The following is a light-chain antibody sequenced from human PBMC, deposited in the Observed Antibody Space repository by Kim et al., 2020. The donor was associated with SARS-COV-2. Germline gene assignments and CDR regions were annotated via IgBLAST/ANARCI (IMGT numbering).Light chain of an antibody. CDR3: LLHYGTAQLWV. CDR1: TGAVTSSYY. V-gene: IGLV7-43*01. Sequence: QAVVTQEPSLTVSPGGTVTLTCASSTGAVTSSYYATWFQQKPGQAPRGLIYSTSNRHSWTPARFSGSLLGGKAALTLSGAQPEDEADYYCLLHYGTAQLWVFGGGTQLTVL. CDR2: STS. J-gene: IGLJ2*01.